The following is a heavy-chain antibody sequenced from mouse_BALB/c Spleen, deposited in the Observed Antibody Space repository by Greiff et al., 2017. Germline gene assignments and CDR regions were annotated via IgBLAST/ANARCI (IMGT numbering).Heavy chain of an antibody. CDR2: ISDGGSYT. V-gene: IGHV5-4*02. CDR1: GFTFSDYY. J-gene: IGHJ4*01. Sequence: EVMLVESGGGLVKPGGSLKLSCAASGFTFSDYYMYWVRQTPEKRLEWVATISDGGSYTYYPDSVKGRFTISRDNAKNNLYLQMSSLKSEDTAMYYCAREDTMITLYAMDYWGQGTSVTVSS. D-gene: IGHD2-4*01. CDR3: AREDTMITLYAMDY.